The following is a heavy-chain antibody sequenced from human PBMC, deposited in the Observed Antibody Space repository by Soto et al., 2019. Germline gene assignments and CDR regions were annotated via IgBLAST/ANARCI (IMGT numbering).Heavy chain of an antibody. CDR3: ARVASYYYYGMDV. CDR1: GGSISSGGYS. Sequence: NPSETLSLTCAVSGGSISSGGYSWSWIRQPPGKGLEWIGYIYHSGSTYYNPSLKSRVTISVDRSKNQFSLKLSSVTAADTAVYYCARVASYYYYGMDVWGQGTTVTVSS. V-gene: IGHV4-30-2*01. J-gene: IGHJ6*02. CDR2: IYHSGST.